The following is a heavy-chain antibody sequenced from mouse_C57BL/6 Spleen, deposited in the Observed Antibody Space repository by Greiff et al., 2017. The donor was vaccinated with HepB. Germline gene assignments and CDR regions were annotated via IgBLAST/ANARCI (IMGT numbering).Heavy chain of an antibody. CDR1: GYTFTDYY. V-gene: IGHV1-26*01. CDR2: INPNNGGT. D-gene: IGHD1-1*01. CDR3: ARGLDYGSPMDY. J-gene: IGHJ4*01. Sequence: EVQLQQSGPELVKPGASVKISCKASGYTFTDYYMNWVKQSHGKSLEWIGDINPNNGGTSYNQKFKGKATLTVDKSSSTAYMELRSLTSEDSAVYYCARGLDYGSPMDYWGQGTSVTVSS.